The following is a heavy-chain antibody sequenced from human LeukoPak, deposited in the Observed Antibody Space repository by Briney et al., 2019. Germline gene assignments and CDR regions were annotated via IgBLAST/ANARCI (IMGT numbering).Heavy chain of an antibody. Sequence: ASVKVSCKASGGTFSSYAISWVRQAPGQGLEWMGGIIPIFGTANYAQKFQGRVTITADESTSTAYMELSSLRSEDTAVYYCARVGSGSYYGNSDYWGQGTLVTVSS. D-gene: IGHD3-10*01. CDR1: GGTFSSYA. V-gene: IGHV1-69*13. CDR3: ARVGSGSYYGNSDY. CDR2: IIPIFGTA. J-gene: IGHJ4*02.